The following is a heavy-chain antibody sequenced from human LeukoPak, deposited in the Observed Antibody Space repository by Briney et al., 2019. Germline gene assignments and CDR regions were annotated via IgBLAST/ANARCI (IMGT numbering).Heavy chain of an antibody. CDR2: IIPIFGTA. CDR1: GGTFSSYA. Sequence: SVKVSCKASGGTFSSYAISWVRQAPGQGLEWMGGIIPIFGTANYAQKFQGRVTITTDESTSTAYMELSSLRSEETAVYYCGRVMPSVTPGSNYYYYYMDVWGKGTTVSVSS. D-gene: IGHD2-2*01. CDR3: GRVMPSVTPGSNYYYYYMDV. V-gene: IGHV1-69*05. J-gene: IGHJ6*03.